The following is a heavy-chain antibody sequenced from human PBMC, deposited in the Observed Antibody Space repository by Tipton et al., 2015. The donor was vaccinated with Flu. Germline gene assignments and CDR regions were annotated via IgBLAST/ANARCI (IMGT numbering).Heavy chain of an antibody. J-gene: IGHJ3*01. CDR3: ARVPNPAVVPDSTYAFDF. V-gene: IGHV1-2*02. CDR2: IDPNSGDT. Sequence: QLVQSGAEVKKPGASVKVSCKASGYTFTDYYLHWVRQAPRQGLEWMGWIDPNSGDTNSAQAFQGRVTMTRDTSISTVYMELTRLRSDDTAVYYCARVPNPAVVPDSTYAFDFWGLGKMVTVSS. CDR1: GYTFTDYY. D-gene: IGHD2-2*01.